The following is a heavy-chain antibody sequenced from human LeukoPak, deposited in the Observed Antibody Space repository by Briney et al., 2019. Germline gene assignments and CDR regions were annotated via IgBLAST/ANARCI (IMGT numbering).Heavy chain of an antibody. CDR2: ISYDGSNK. CDR3: AKDTPQIDI. V-gene: IGHV3-30-3*01. Sequence: GGSLRLSCAASGFTFSSYAMRWVRQAPGKGLEWVAVISYDGSNKYYADSVKGRFTISRDNSKNTLYLQMNSLGAEDTAIYYCAKDTPQIDIWGQGTMVTVSS. J-gene: IGHJ3*02. CDR1: GFTFSSYA.